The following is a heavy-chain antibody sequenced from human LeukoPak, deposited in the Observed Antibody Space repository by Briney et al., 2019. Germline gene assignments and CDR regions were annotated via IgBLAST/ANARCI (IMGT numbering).Heavy chain of an antibody. V-gene: IGHV2-70*11. CDR1: GFSLSTSGMC. J-gene: IGHJ3*02. CDR2: IDWDDDK. D-gene: IGHD4-17*01. Sequence: SGPALVKPTQTLTLTCTFSGFSLSTSGMCVSWIRQPPGKALEWLARIDWDDDKYYSTSLKTRLTISKDTSKNQVVLTMTNMDPVDTATYYCARASTVTTAFGAFDIWGQGTMVTVSS. CDR3: ARASTVTTAFGAFDI.